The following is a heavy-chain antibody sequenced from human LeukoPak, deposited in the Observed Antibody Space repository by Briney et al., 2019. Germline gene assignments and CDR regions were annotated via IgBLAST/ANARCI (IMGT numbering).Heavy chain of an antibody. CDR3: ARVRYRLAETYIDY. Sequence: ASVKVSCKTSGYTFTGYYMHWVRQAPGQGLEWMGWINPNSGGTNYAQKFQGRVTMTRDTSISTAYMELSRLRSDDTAVYYCARVRYRLAETYIDYWGQGTLVTVSS. V-gene: IGHV1-2*02. D-gene: IGHD3-16*01. CDR2: INPNSGGT. J-gene: IGHJ4*02. CDR1: GYTFTGYY.